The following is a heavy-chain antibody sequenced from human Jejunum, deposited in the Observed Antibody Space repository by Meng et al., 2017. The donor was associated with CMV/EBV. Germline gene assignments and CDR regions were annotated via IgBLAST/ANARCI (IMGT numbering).Heavy chain of an antibody. CDR3: ARRRDYFDS. Sequence: AASGLTFIDAWMTWVRQAPGKGLEWVGRIKSKIDGGTTDYAAPVKGRFTISRDDSKDTLYLQMNSLKTEDTAVYYCARRRDYFDSWGQGTLVTVSS. CDR1: GLTFIDAW. V-gene: IGHV3-15*01. CDR2: IKSKIDGGTT. J-gene: IGHJ4*02.